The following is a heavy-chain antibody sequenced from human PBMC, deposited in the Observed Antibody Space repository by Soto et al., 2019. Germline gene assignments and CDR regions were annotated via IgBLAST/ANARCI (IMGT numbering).Heavy chain of an antibody. CDR2: IYYSGST. J-gene: IGHJ4*02. Sequence: SETLSLTCTVSGGSISSSSYYWGWIRQPPGKGLEWIGSIYYSGSTYYNPSLKSRVTISVDTSKNQFSLKLSSVTAADTAVYYCASWDAYCGGDCYSDYWGRGTMVAVSS. V-gene: IGHV4-39*01. D-gene: IGHD2-21*02. CDR1: GGSISSSSYY. CDR3: ASWDAYCGGDCYSDY.